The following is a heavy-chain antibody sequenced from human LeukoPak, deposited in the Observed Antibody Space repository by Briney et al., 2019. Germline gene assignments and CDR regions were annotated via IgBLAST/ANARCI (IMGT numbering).Heavy chain of an antibody. CDR1: GFSVSSNY. CDR2: IYSGGST. D-gene: IGHD5-18*01. J-gene: IGHJ4*02. Sequence: QPGGSLRLSCAASGFSVSSNYMSWVRQAPGKGLERVSLIYSGGSTYYADSVKGRFTISRDTSKNTLYLQMNSLRPEDTAVYYCASGLRAVWIQLSGPDYWGQGTLVTVSS. V-gene: IGHV3-53*01. CDR3: ASGLRAVWIQLSGPDY.